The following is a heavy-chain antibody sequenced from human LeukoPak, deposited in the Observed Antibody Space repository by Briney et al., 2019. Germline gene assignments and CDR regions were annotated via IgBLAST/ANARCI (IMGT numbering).Heavy chain of an antibody. D-gene: IGHD2-15*01. J-gene: IGHJ4*02. V-gene: IGHV1-8*01. CDR1: GYTFTSYD. CDR2: MNPNSGNT. CDR3: ASSRLYCSGGSCYSPFDY. Sequence: ASVKVSCKASGYTFTSYDINWVRQATGQGLEWMGWMNPNSGNTGYAQKFQGRVTMTRNTSISTAYMELSSLRSEDTAVYYCASSRLYCSGGSCYSPFDYWGQGTLVTVSS.